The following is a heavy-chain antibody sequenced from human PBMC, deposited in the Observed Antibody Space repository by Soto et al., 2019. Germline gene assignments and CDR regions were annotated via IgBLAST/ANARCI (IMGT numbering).Heavy chain of an antibody. CDR1: GFTFSNHA. V-gene: IGHV3-30*18. CDR3: AKDTYYHDSSGYYTFDY. J-gene: IGHJ4*02. CDR2: ISYDGSNK. Sequence: GGSLRLSCAASGFTFSNHAMSWVRQAPGKGLEWVAAISYDGSNKFYVDPVKGRFTISRDNSKNTVDLQMNSLRVEDTAVFYCAKDTYYHDSSGYYTFDYWGQGTLVTVSS. D-gene: IGHD3-22*01.